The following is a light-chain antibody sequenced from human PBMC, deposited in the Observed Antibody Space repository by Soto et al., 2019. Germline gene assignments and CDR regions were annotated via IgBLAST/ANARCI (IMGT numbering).Light chain of an antibody. V-gene: IGKV3-20*01. CDR1: QSVSSSY. Sequence: EIVLTQYPGTLSLSPGERATLSCRVSQSVSSSYLAWYQQKPGQAPRLLIYVASSRASGIPDRFSGSGSGTDFTLTISRLEPEDFAVYYCQQCGSSLWTFGQGTKVEIK. CDR3: QQCGSSLWT. CDR2: VAS. J-gene: IGKJ1*01.